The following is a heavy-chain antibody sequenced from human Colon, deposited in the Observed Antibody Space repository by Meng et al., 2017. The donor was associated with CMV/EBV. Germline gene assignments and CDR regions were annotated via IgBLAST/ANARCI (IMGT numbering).Heavy chain of an antibody. CDR1: GFTFSNDA. CDR2: INGNGRHT. V-gene: IGHV3-23*01. CDR3: ARAGDTVEVSDPLRDNYYYYGMDL. J-gene: IGHJ6*02. Sequence: GESLKISCAASGFTFSNDAASWARLTRGKGLEMVAAINGNGRHTYYADSVKGRFTISRDSSKNTVYLQMTGLRGDDTAVYYCARAGDTVEVSDPLRDNYYYYGMDLWGQGTTVTVSS. D-gene: IGHD2-15*01.